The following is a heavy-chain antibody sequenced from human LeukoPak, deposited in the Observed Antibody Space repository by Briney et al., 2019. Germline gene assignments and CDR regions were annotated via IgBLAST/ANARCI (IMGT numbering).Heavy chain of an antibody. V-gene: IGHV3-23*01. Sequence: GGSLRLSCAASGFTFSSYAMSWVRQAPGKGLEWVSAISGSGGSTYYADSVKGRFTISRDNSKNTLYLQMNSLRAEDTAVYYCAKDRSYCGGDCYSCLDYWGQGTLVTVSS. D-gene: IGHD2-21*02. CDR3: AKDRSYCGGDCYSCLDY. CDR1: GFTFSSYA. CDR2: ISGSGGST. J-gene: IGHJ4*02.